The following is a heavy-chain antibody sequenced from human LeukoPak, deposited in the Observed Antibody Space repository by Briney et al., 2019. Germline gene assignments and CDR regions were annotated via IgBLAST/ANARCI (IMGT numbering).Heavy chain of an antibody. D-gene: IGHD3-10*01. Sequence: ASVKVSCKASGYTFTSHGINWVRQAPGQGPEWMGWISVYNGNTNYAQKLQGRVTMTTDTSTSTAYMELRSLRSEDTAVYYCARRVFNSITMVRGVIITMVYYMDVWGKGTTVTISS. J-gene: IGHJ6*03. CDR1: GYTFTSHG. V-gene: IGHV1-18*01. CDR2: ISVYNGNT. CDR3: ARRVFNSITMVRGVIITMVYYMDV.